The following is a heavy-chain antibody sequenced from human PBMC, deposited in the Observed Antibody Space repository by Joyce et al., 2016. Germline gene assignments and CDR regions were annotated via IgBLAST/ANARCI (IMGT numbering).Heavy chain of an antibody. D-gene: IGHD3-10*01. CDR2: ISYHGTNK. Sequence: QVQLVESGGGVVQPGRSLRLSCAASGFTFRSYAMHWVRQAPGKGLEWVALISYHGTNKYPAESVKCRFTISRDNSKNTLYLQMDSLRGDDTAVYYCARVQVPGIDFHYYGMDVWGQGTTVTVSS. V-gene: IGHV3-30*04. CDR1: GFTFRSYA. J-gene: IGHJ6*02. CDR3: ARVQVPGIDFHYYGMDV.